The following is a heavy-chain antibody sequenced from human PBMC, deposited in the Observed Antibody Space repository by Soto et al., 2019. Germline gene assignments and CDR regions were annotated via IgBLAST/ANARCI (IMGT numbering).Heavy chain of an antibody. CDR1: GDTFSFYT. D-gene: IGHD3-10*01. V-gene: IGHV1-69*02. J-gene: IGHJ4*02. CDR3: ATSYGSGYRASDY. CDR2: INPILSMS. Sequence: QVQLVQSGAEVKKPGSSVKVSCKASGDTFSFYTINWVRQAPGLGLEWVGRINPILSMSNYAQKFQGRVTMTAHKSTSTAYMELRSLRSEDTAMYYCATSYGSGYRASDYWGQGALVTVSS.